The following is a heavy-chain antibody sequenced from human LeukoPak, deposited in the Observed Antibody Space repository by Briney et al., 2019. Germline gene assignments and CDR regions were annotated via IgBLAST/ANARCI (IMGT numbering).Heavy chain of an antibody. D-gene: IGHD5-24*01. CDR2: IYYSGSS. V-gene: IGHV4-31*03. J-gene: IGHJ4*02. CDR3: ARNRDGYNSFDY. Sequence: SQTLSLTCTVSGGSINNGGYYWSWIRQHPGKGLEWIGYIYYSGSSYYNPSLRSRVTISVDTSKNHFSLKLSSVTAADTAVYYCARNRDGYNSFDYWGQGTLVTVSS. CDR1: GGSINNGGYY.